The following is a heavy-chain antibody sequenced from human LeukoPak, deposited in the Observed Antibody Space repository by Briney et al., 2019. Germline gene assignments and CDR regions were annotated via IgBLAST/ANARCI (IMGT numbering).Heavy chain of an antibody. Sequence: GGSLRLSCAASGFTFSSYAMHWVRQAPGKGLEYVSAISSNGGSTYYANSVKGRFTISRDNSKNTLYLQMGSLRAEDMAVYYCARYYARPDAFDIWGQGTMVTVSS. J-gene: IGHJ3*02. V-gene: IGHV3-64*01. D-gene: IGHD2-2*01. CDR3: ARYYARPDAFDI. CDR1: GFTFSSYA. CDR2: ISSNGGST.